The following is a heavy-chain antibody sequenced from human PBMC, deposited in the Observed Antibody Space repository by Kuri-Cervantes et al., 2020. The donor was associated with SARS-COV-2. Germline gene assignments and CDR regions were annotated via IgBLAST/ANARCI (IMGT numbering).Heavy chain of an antibody. V-gene: IGHV3-21*01. CDR2: ISSSSSYI. CDR3: ARGGHYTNGVSYGDYYFGL. D-gene: IGHD2-8*01. Sequence: GGSLRLSCAASGFTFSSYSMNWVRQAPGKGLEWVSSISSSSSYIYYADSVKGRFTISRDNAKNSLYLQMNSLRAEDTAVYYCARGGHYTNGVSYGDYYFGLWGRGTQVTVSS. J-gene: IGHJ2*01. CDR1: GFTFSSYS.